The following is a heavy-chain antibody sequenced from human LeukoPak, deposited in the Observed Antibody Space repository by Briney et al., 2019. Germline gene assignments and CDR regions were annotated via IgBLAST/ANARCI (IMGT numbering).Heavy chain of an antibody. V-gene: IGHV4-59*11. J-gene: IGHJ5*02. CDR3: ARVRVVAGTRSSWFDP. Sequence: PSETLSLTCNVSGDSISSHYWSWIRQSPGEGLEWIGYIYDTGIYDTENTNYNPSLRSRVTITMDMSKHQFSLNLASVTAADTAVYYCARVRVVAGTRSSWFDPWGQGTLVTVSS. CDR2: IYDTGIYDTENT. D-gene: IGHD6-19*01. CDR1: GDSISSHY.